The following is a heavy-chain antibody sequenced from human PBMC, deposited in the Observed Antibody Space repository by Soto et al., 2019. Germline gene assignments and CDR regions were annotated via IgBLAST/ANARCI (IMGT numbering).Heavy chain of an antibody. J-gene: IGHJ1*01. D-gene: IGHD6-6*01. CDR3: AREGSSSSKYFQQ. CDR1: GYTFTCYF. Sequence: SVKVSCKASGYTFTCYFMHWVRQAPGQGLEWMGWINPNSGGTNYAQKFQGRVTMTRDTSISTAYMELYTLTSDDTAMYYCAREGSSSSKYFQQWGQGTLVTVSS. CDR2: INPNSGGT. V-gene: IGHV1-2*02.